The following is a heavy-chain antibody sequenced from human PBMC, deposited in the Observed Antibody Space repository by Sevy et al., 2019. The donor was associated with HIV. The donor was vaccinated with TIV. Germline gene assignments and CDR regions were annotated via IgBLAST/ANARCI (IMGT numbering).Heavy chain of an antibody. J-gene: IGHJ3*02. CDR3: TRSRHISPYCSSTSCYGLGAFDI. Sequence: GGSLRLSCAASGFTFSGSAMHWVRQASGKGLEWVGRIRSKANSYATAYAASVKGRFTISRDDSKNTAYLQMNSLKTGDTAVYYCTRSRHISPYCSSTSCYGLGAFDIWGQGTMVTVSS. CDR1: GFTFSGSA. D-gene: IGHD2-2*01. V-gene: IGHV3-73*01. CDR2: IRSKANSYAT.